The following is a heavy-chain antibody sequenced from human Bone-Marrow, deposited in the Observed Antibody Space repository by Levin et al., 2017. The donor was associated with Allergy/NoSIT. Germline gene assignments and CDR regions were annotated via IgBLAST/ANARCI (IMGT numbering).Heavy chain of an antibody. CDR2: TYYRSKWYN. J-gene: IGHJ3*02. CDR1: GDSVSSNNVA. CDR3: ARFRSNDAFDI. V-gene: IGHV6-1*01. Sequence: SETLSLTCAISGDSVSSNNVAWNWIRQSPSRGLEWLGRTYYRSKWYNDNALSVKSRVTINPDTSKNQFSLHLNSVTPEDTAVYYCARFRSNDAFDIWGQGTMVTVSS. D-gene: IGHD3-10*01.